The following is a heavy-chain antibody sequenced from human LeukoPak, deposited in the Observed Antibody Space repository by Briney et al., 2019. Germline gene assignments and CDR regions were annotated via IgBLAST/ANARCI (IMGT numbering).Heavy chain of an antibody. Sequence: GRFTISRDNAKNSLFLQMSSLKAEDTAVYYCARGGQRMFDYWGQGTLVTASS. V-gene: IGHV3-11*06. J-gene: IGHJ4*02. CDR3: ARGGQRMFDY.